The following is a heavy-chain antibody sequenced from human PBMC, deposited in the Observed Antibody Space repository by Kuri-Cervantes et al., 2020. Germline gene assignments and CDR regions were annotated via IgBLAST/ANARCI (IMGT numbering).Heavy chain of an antibody. CDR2: ISSSSSYI. CDR1: GFTFSSYS. CDR3: AREMATITPGVDV. V-gene: IGHV3-21*01. D-gene: IGHD5-24*01. J-gene: IGHJ6*02. Sequence: GESLKISCAASGFTFSSYSMNWVRQAPGKGLEWVSSISSSSSYIYYADSVKGRFTISRDNAKNSLYLQMNSLRAEDTAVYYCAREMATITPGVDVWGQGTTVTVSS.